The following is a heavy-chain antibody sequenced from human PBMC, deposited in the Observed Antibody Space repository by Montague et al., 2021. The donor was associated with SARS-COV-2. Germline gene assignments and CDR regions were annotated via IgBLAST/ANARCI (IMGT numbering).Heavy chain of an antibody. CDR2: IYSSGST. CDR3: ARDYGDYSCYYGLDV. V-gene: IGHV4-61*02. D-gene: IGHD4-17*01. Sequence: TLSLTCTVSGGSIRSGSYYWSWIRQPAGKGLEWIGRIYSSGSTHYNPSLKSRVTMSVDTSKNQFSLKVSSVTAAGTAVYYCARDYGDYSCYYGLDVGGQGTTVTVSS. J-gene: IGHJ6*02. CDR1: GGSIRSGSYY.